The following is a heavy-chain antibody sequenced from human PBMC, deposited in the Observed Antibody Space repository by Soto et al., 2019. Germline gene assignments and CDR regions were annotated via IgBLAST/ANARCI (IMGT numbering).Heavy chain of an antibody. CDR1: GFTFSNYY. CDR2: ISSTGRTI. D-gene: IGHD6-19*01. CDR3: ARSYSSGWEFDY. Sequence: GGSRILSCGSSGFTFSNYYMSWIRQAPGKGLEWVSYISSTGRTIYYADSVKGRFTVSRDNAQNSLSLKLNSLRVEDTAVYYCARSYSSGWEFDYWGQGTQVTVSS. J-gene: IGHJ4*02. V-gene: IGHV3-11*01.